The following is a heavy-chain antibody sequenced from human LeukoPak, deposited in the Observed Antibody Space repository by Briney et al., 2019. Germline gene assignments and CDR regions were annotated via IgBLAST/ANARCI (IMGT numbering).Heavy chain of an antibody. D-gene: IGHD3-3*01. CDR3: AKVFKPSIATIFGVVDGYYYYYMDV. V-gene: IGHV3-23*01. Sequence: GGSLRLSCAASGFTLSSCAMSWVRQAPGRGLEWVSAIRDDGTWYADSVKGRFTISRDNSKNTLYLQMNSLRAEDTAVYYCAKVFKPSIATIFGVVDGYYYYYMDVWGKGTTVTVSS. CDR2: IRDDGT. CDR1: GFTLSSCA. J-gene: IGHJ6*03.